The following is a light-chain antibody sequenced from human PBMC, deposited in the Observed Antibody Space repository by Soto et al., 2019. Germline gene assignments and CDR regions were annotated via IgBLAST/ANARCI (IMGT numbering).Light chain of an antibody. J-gene: IGLJ1*01. V-gene: IGLV2-8*01. CDR3: SSSAGSNNSPNV. CDR2: EIN. CDR1: SSDVGAYDY. Sequence: QSALTQPPSASGSPGQSVTISCTGTSSDVGAYDYVSWYQQHPGKAPKLMIYEINKRPSGVPDRFSGSKSGNTASLTVSGLQAEDEADYYCSSSAGSNNSPNVFATGTKLTVL.